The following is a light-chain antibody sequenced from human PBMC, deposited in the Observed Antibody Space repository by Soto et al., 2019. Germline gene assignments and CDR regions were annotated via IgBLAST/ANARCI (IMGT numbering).Light chain of an antibody. V-gene: IGLV2-14*01. Sequence: QSALTQPASVSGSPGQSITLSCTGTSSDIGGYDYVSWYQRHPGKAPKLIIYDVNNRPSGVSNRFSGANSGNTASLTISGLQPADDADYYCTSYSSGSSHVVFGAGTKLTVL. CDR3: TSYSSGSSHVV. J-gene: IGLJ2*01. CDR1: SSDIGGYDY. CDR2: DVN.